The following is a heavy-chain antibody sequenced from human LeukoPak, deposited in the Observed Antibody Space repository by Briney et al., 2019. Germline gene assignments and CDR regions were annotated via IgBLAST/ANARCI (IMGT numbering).Heavy chain of an antibody. CDR1: GGSFSGYY. J-gene: IGHJ4*02. V-gene: IGHV4-34*01. CDR2: INHSGST. CDR3: ARGEVNSSGYYSY. D-gene: IGHD3-22*01. Sequence: SETLSLTCAVYGGSFSGYYWSWIRQPPGKGLEWIGEINHSGSTNYNPSLKSRVTISVDTSKNQFSLKLSSVTAADTAVYYCARGEVNSSGYYSYWGQGTLVTVSP.